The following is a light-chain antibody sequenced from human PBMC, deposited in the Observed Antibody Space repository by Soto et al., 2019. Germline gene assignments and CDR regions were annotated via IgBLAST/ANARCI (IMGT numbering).Light chain of an antibody. CDR1: QSLTGR. J-gene: IGKJ2*01. CDR3: QQYKVYPYT. V-gene: IGKV1-5*01. Sequence: DIQMTQSASTLSASIGDTVTLTCRASQSLTGRLAWYQQKPGRPPKLLIFDVSILESGVPSRFSGSESGADFTLTISSLRPDDFATFCCQQYKVYPYTFGQGTRL. CDR2: DVS.